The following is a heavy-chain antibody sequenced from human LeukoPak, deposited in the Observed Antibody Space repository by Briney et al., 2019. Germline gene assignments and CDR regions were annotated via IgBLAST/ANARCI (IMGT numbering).Heavy chain of an antibody. CDR3: ARVGDIVVVPAASMPPNWYFDL. Sequence: SQTLSLTCTVSGGSISSGDYCWSWIRQPPGKGLEWIGYIYYSGSTYYNPSLKSRVTISVDTSKNQFPLKLSSVTAADTAVYYCARVGDIVVVPAASMPPNWYFDLWGRGTLVTVSS. CDR2: IYYSGST. V-gene: IGHV4-30-4*01. CDR1: GGSISSGDYC. J-gene: IGHJ2*01. D-gene: IGHD2-2*01.